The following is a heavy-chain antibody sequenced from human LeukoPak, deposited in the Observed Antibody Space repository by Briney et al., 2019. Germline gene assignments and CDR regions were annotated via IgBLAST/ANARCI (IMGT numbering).Heavy chain of an antibody. CDR3: ARSPVLDRNDWSFAD. CDR1: GFTVGRNY. CDR2: SYSGGDT. Sequence: PGGSLRLSCAASGFTVGRNYMSWVRQAPGKGLEWVSVSYSGGDTYYPDSVKGRFTVSRDNPKNTVYLQMNSLRAEDTAVYFCARSPVLDRNDWSFADWGQGTLVTVSS. J-gene: IGHJ4*02. V-gene: IGHV3-53*01. D-gene: IGHD1-1*01.